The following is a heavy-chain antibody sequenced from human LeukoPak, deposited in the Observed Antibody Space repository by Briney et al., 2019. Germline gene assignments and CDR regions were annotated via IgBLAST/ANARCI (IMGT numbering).Heavy chain of an antibody. CDR2: ISGSGSDI. Sequence: GGSLRLSCVVSGFSFSNSYMTWIRQTPGKGLESLAYISGSGSDIYYADSVKGRFTISRDNAKNSLYLQMNSLRAEDTAVYYCARSEMGYYNYYMDVWGKGTTVTISS. J-gene: IGHJ6*03. CDR3: ARSEMGYYNYYMDV. D-gene: IGHD5-24*01. CDR1: GFSFSNSY. V-gene: IGHV3-11*04.